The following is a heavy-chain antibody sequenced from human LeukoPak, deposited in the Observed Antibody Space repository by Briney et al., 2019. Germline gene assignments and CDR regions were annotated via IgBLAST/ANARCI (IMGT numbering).Heavy chain of an antibody. CDR1: GFTFSSYA. CDR2: ISDSGDYT. D-gene: IGHD2-15*01. V-gene: IGHV3-23*01. J-gene: IGHJ1*01. Sequence: PGGSLRLSCAASGFTFSSYAMNWVRQAPGKGLEWGSVISDSGDYTYYADSVEGRFTISRDNSKNTLYLQMNSLRAEDTAIYYCAKEGAGRSNRYFQQWGQGTLVTVSS. CDR3: AKEGAGRSNRYFQQ.